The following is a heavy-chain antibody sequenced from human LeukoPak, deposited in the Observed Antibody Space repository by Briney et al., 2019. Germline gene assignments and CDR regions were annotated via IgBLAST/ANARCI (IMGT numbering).Heavy chain of an antibody. CDR3: ARESAGDGQHNWFDP. V-gene: IGHV4-4*08. D-gene: IGHD2-8*01. J-gene: IGHJ5*02. Sequence: SETLSLTCSVSGDSISSSYWSWIRQPPGKGLEWIGNIYNSANTNYNPSLQSRVTMSVDTSKSQFSLQLTSVSATDTAVYYCARESAGDGQHNWFDPWGQGILVTVSS. CDR1: GDSISSSY. CDR2: IYNSANT.